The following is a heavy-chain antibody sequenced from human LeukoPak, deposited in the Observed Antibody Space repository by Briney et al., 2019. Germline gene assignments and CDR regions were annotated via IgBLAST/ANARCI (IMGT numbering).Heavy chain of an antibody. CDR2: INPNSGGT. D-gene: IGHD1-26*01. J-gene: IGHJ4*02. Sequence: GASVKVSCKASGYTFTGYYMHWVRQAPGQGLEWMEWINPNSGGTNYAQKFQGRVTMTRDQSISTAYMELSRLRSDDTAVYYCARDQEVGATNLDYWGQGTLVTVSS. CDR1: GYTFTGYY. V-gene: IGHV1-2*02. CDR3: ARDQEVGATNLDY.